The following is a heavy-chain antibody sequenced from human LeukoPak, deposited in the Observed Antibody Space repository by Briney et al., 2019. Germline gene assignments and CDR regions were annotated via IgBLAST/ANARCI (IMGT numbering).Heavy chain of an antibody. J-gene: IGHJ4*02. CDR3: AKPPYDTSVFSPPNYFDY. D-gene: IGHD3-22*01. CDR2: ITASGVTT. V-gene: IGHV3-23*01. Sequence: GGSLRLSCAASGFTFSSYAMSWVRQAPGKGLEWISTITASGVTTYYADSVKGRFTISRDNSKNTLFLQMNSLRAEDTAVYYCAKPPYDTSVFSPPNYFDYGGQGPLVTVSS. CDR1: GFTFSSYA.